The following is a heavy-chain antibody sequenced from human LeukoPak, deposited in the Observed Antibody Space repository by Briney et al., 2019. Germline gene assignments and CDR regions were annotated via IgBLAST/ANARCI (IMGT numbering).Heavy chain of an antibody. D-gene: IGHD6-13*01. V-gene: IGHV4-38-2*02. CDR3: ARADYYSSSWYLLY. CDR1: GYSISSGYY. Sequence: SETLSLTCTVSGYSISSGYYWGWIRQPPGKGLEWIGSIYHSGSTYYNPSLKSRVTISVDTSKNQFSLKLSSVTAADTAVYYCARADYYSSSWYLLYWGQGTLVTVSS. J-gene: IGHJ4*02. CDR2: IYHSGST.